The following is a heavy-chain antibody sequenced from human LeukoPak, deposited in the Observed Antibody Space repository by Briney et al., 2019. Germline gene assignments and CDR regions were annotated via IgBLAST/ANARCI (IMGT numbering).Heavy chain of an antibody. CDR2: IKQDGSEK. D-gene: IGHD3-9*01. CDR3: ARDWDYDILTGPNWFDP. Sequence: GGSLRLSCAASGFTFSSYWMSWGRQAPGNGLEWVANIKQDGSEKYYVDSVRGRFTISRDNANNSLYLQMNSLRAEETAVYYCARDWDYDILTGPNWFDPWGQGTLVTVSS. J-gene: IGHJ5*02. CDR1: GFTFSSYW. V-gene: IGHV3-7*01.